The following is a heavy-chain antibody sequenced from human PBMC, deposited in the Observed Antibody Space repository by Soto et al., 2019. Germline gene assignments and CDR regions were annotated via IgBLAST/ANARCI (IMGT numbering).Heavy chain of an antibody. J-gene: IGHJ4*02. CDR2: IIPIFGTA. V-gene: IGHV1-69*13. Sequence: SVKVSCKASGGTFSSYAISWVRQAPGQGLEWMGGIIPIFGTANYARKFQGRVTITADESTGTAYMELSSLRSEDTAVYYCARAHYYDSSGYYLGYWGQGTLVTVSS. D-gene: IGHD3-22*01. CDR1: GGTFSSYA. CDR3: ARAHYYDSSGYYLGY.